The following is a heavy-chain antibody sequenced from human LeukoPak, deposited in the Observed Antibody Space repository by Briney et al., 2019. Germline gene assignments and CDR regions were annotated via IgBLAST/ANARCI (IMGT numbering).Heavy chain of an antibody. Sequence: ASVKVSCKASGYTFTSYYMHWVRQAPGQGLEWMGWINPDSGGTNYAQKLQGRVTMTTDTSTSTAYMELRSLRSDDTAVYYCARDLGQWLVQTPFDYWGQGTLVTVSS. CDR1: GYTFTSYY. V-gene: IGHV1-2*02. CDR3: ARDLGQWLVQTPFDY. D-gene: IGHD6-19*01. CDR2: INPDSGGT. J-gene: IGHJ4*02.